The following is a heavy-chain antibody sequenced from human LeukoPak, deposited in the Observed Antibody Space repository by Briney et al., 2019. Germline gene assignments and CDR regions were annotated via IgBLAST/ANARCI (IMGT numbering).Heavy chain of an antibody. CDR1: GGSISSYY. CDR2: IYYSGST. CDR3: VKGSPLATGYFDY. D-gene: IGHD5-12*01. V-gene: IGHV4-59*01. J-gene: IGHJ4*02. Sequence: PSETLSLTCTVSGGSISSYYWSWIRQPPGKGLEWIGYIYYSGSTNYNPSLKSRVTIPVDTSKNQFSLKLSSVTAADTAVYYCVKGSPLATGYFDYWGQGTLVTVSS.